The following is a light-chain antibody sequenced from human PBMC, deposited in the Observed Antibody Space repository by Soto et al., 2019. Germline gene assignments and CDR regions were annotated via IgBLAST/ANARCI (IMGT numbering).Light chain of an antibody. J-gene: IGLJ2*01. Sequence: QSVLTQPPSASGTPGQRVTISCSGSASNIGSNTINWYQQLPGTAPKLLMYSNNQRPSGVPDRFSGSKSGTSASLAISGLQSEDEADYYCAAWDDSLDGRLFGGGTKLTVL. V-gene: IGLV1-44*01. CDR3: AAWDDSLDGRL. CDR1: ASNIGSNT. CDR2: SNN.